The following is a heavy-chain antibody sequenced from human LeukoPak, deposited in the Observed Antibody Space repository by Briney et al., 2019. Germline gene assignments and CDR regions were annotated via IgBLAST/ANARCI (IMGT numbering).Heavy chain of an antibody. J-gene: IGHJ4*02. CDR1: GFSFTNFW. CDR2: IHPEGNEK. Sequence: SGSLRLSCAVSGFSFTNFWMSWVRQAPGRGLEWVANIHPEGNEKYHVESVKGRFTISRDNTKNLLFLQMNGLRVEDTAVYYCARGDAFSGDHWGQGTLVTVSS. CDR3: ARGDAFSGDH. V-gene: IGHV3-7*04.